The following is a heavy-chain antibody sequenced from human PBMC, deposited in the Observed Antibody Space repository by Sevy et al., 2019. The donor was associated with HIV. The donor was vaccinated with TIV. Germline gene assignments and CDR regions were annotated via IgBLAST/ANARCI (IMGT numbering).Heavy chain of an antibody. CDR3: ARYDSSGYLPFHFDY. D-gene: IGHD3-22*01. J-gene: IGHJ4*02. Sequence: ASVKVSCKASGGTLSSYAISWVRQAPGQGLEWMGGIIHIFGTANYAQKFQGRVTITADESTSTAYMELSSLRSEDTAVYYCARYDSSGYLPFHFDYWGQGTLVTVSS. CDR2: IIHIFGTA. V-gene: IGHV1-69*13. CDR1: GGTLSSYA.